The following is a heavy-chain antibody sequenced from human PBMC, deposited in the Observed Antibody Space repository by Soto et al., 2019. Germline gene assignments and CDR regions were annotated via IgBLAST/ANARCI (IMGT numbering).Heavy chain of an antibody. D-gene: IGHD1-1*01. CDR2: MSFDGSNK. V-gene: IGHV3-30*18. CDR1: VFTFMSYG. J-gene: IGHJ6*02. Sequence: GWSLRLPCASSVFTFMSYGMHWVRHAPGKGLEWVALMSFDGSNKYYADSVRGRFTISSDNSKSTLYLQMDILRPEDTAVYYCAKEFGWELQLSHPYYNSGMDVWGQGTTVTVSS. CDR3: AKEFGWELQLSHPYYNSGMDV.